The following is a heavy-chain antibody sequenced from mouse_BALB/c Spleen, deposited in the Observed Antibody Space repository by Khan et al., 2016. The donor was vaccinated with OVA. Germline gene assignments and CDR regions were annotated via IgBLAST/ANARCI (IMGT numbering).Heavy chain of an antibody. CDR1: GFTFSGYA. CDR3: ARDLYYGSSPDWFAY. D-gene: IGHD1-1*01. CDR2: ISKTGSNT. Sequence: EVELVESGGGLVKPGGSLKLSCAASGFTFSGYAMSWVRQTPEKRLEWVAEISKTGSNTYYPDTVTGRFTISRDNAKNTLYLEMSSLRSEDTAMYYCARDLYYGSSPDWFAYWGQGTLVTVSA. V-gene: IGHV5-9-4*01. J-gene: IGHJ3*01.